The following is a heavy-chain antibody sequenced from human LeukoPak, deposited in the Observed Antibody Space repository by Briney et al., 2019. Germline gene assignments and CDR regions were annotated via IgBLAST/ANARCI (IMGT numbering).Heavy chain of an antibody. CDR3: AKDVGDISTGYSKWAVFSY. CDR2: ISGSGGST. V-gene: IGHV3-23*01. J-gene: IGHJ4*02. CDR1: GFTFSSYA. Sequence: PGGSLRLSCAASGFTFSSYAMSWVRQAPGKGLEWVSAISGSGGSTYYADSVKGRFTISRDNSKNTLYLQMNSLRAEATAVYYCAKDVGDISTGYSKWAVFSYWGQGTLVTVSS. D-gene: IGHD3-9*01.